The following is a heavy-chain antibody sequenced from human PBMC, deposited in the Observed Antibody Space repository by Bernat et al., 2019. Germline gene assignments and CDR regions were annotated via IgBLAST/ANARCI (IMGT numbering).Heavy chain of an antibody. Sequence: VQLVESGGGLVKPGESLRLSCTASGFTFTDYYMTWIRQAPDKGLEWISYSSASSSYTNYADSVNGRFAISRDNAKNSLFLQMSNLRAEDTAVYYCARPRTPGAHDSFDIWGQGTMVAVSS. D-gene: IGHD2-15*01. V-gene: IGHV3-11*05. CDR3: ARPRTPGAHDSFDI. J-gene: IGHJ3*02. CDR2: SSASSSYT. CDR1: GFTFTDYY.